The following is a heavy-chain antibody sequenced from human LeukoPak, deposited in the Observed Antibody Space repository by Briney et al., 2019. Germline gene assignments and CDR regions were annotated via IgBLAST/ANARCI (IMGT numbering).Heavy chain of an antibody. CDR3: AREYSSSYYFDY. Sequence: GGSLRLSCAASGXTFSSNSMNWVRQVPGKGLEWVSYISSGSESSTYYADSVKGRFTISRDNAKNSLYLQMNSLRDEDTAVYYCAREYSSSYYFDYWGQGTLVTVSS. CDR2: ISSGSESST. J-gene: IGHJ4*02. D-gene: IGHD6-13*01. V-gene: IGHV3-48*02. CDR1: GXTFSSNS.